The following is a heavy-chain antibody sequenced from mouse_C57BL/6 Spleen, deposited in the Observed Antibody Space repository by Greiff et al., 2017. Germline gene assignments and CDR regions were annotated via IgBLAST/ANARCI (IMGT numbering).Heavy chain of an antibody. D-gene: IGHD1-1*01. V-gene: IGHV5-16*01. Sequence: EVKLVESEGGLVQPGSSMKLSCTASGFTFSDYYMAWVRQVPEKGLEWVANINYDGSSTYYLDSLKSRFIISRDNAKNILYLQMSSLKSEDTATYYCARDLGTVVANWYFDVWGTGTTVTVSS. CDR1: GFTFSDYY. CDR3: ARDLGTVVANWYFDV. J-gene: IGHJ1*03. CDR2: INYDGSST.